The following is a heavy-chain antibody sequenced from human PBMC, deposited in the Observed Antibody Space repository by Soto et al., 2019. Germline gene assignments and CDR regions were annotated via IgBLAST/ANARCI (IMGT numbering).Heavy chain of an antibody. V-gene: IGHV3-30-3*01. D-gene: IGHD6-13*01. CDR3: ARDSQTFAAAGTPVLDY. Sequence: GGSLRLSCAASGFTFSSYAMHWVRQAPGKGLEWVAVISYDGSNKYYADSVKGRFTISRDNSKNTLYLQMNSLRAEDTAVYYCARDSQTFAAAGTPVLDYWGQGTLVTVSS. J-gene: IGHJ4*02. CDR1: GFTFSSYA. CDR2: ISYDGSNK.